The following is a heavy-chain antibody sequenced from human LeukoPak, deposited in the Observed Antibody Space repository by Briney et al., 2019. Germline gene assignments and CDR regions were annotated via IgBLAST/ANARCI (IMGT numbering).Heavy chain of an antibody. D-gene: IGHD3-16*01. CDR2: INWNVGST. Sequence: PGGSLRLSCAASGFTFDDNGLSWVRKAPGKGLEGVSGINWNVGSTGYADSVKGRFTISRDNAKNSLYLQMNSLRAEDTALYYCARGLGDYVAYYMDVWGKGTTVTVSS. CDR1: GFTFDDNG. V-gene: IGHV3-20*04. CDR3: ARGLGDYVAYYMDV. J-gene: IGHJ6*03.